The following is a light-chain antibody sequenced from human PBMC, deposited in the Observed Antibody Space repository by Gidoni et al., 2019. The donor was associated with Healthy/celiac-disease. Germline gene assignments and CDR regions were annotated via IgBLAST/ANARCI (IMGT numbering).Light chain of an antibody. CDR3: QQYNNWPTYT. CDR1: QSVSSN. V-gene: IGKV3-15*01. J-gene: IGKJ2*01. Sequence: EIVMTQSPATLSVSPGERDTLSCSASQSVSSNLAWYQQKPGQAPRLLIYGASTRATGIPDRFSGSGDGTEFTLTIRRLKSEDFAVYYCQQYNNWPTYTFGQGTKLEIK. CDR2: GAS.